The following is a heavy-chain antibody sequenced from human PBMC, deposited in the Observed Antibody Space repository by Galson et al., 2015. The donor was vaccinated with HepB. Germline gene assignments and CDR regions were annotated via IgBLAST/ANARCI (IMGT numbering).Heavy chain of an antibody. J-gene: IGHJ4*02. V-gene: IGHV3-11*06. Sequence: SLRLSCAASGFTFSDYYMSWIRQAPGKGLEWISYISSSSIYTNYADSVKGRFTIPRDNAKNSLYLQMNSLRAEDTAVYYCARVADVDYGDHSHFDHWGQGTLVTVSS. CDR2: ISSSSIYT. D-gene: IGHD4-17*01. CDR3: ARVADVDYGDHSHFDH. CDR1: GFTFSDYY.